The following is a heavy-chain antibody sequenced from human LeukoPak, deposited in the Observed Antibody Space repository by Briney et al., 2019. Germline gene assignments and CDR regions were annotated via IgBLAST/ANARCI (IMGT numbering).Heavy chain of an antibody. J-gene: IGHJ4*02. CDR1: GFTFDDYA. V-gene: IGHV3-9*01. CDR2: ISWNSGSI. CDR3: AKDKSRSFGIAAAGTLNY. D-gene: IGHD6-13*01. Sequence: PGGSLRLSCAASGFTFDDYAMHWVRQAPGKGLEWVSGISWNSGSIGYADSVKGRFTISRDNAKNSLYLQMNSLRAEDTALYYCAKDKSRSFGIAAAGTLNYWGQGTPVTVSS.